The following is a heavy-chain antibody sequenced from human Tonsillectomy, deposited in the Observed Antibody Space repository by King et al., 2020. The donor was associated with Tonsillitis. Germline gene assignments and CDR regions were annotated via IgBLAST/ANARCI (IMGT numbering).Heavy chain of an antibody. CDR2: LWFDGSNK. CDR3: ARAYYDSSGPRGFDP. CDR1: GFSLSNYG. Sequence: QLVQSGGGVVPPGRSLRLSCAASGFSLSNYGIHWVRQAPGKGLEWVALLWFDGSNKYYGDSVKGRFTISGDTSKNTLYLQMNSLRAEDTAVYYCARAYYDSSGPRGFDPWGQGTLVTVSS. J-gene: IGHJ5*02. D-gene: IGHD3-22*01. V-gene: IGHV3-33*01.